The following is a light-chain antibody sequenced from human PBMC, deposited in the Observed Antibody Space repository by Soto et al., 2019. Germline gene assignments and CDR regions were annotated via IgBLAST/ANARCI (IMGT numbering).Light chain of an antibody. Sequence: EIVLTQSPGTLSLSPGERATLSCRASQSVSSSYLAWYQHKPGQAPRLLIYRASNRAAGIPDRFCGSGSGTDFTLTISRLEPEDFAVYYCQQSGTFGQGTKVDIK. CDR2: RAS. V-gene: IGKV3-20*01. CDR1: QSVSSSY. J-gene: IGKJ1*01. CDR3: QQSGT.